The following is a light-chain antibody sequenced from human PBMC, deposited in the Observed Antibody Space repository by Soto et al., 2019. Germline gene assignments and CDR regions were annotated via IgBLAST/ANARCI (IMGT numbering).Light chain of an antibody. CDR2: AAS. V-gene: IGKV3-15*01. CDR1: QSVGSA. Sequence: EIVMTQSPATLSVSPGETATLSCRASQSVGSAVAWYQHKPGQAPRLLIVAASIRATGVPGRFSGGGSGTEFTLTISRVEAEDVGVYYCMQFTQFPRTFGQGTKVEIK. J-gene: IGKJ1*01. CDR3: MQFTQFPRT.